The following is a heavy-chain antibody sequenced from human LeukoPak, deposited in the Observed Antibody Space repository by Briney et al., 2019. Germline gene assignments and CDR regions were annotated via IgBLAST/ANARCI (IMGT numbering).Heavy chain of an antibody. Sequence: SETLSLTCTVSGGSISSSSYYWGWIRQPPGKGLEWIGSIYYSGSTYYNPSLKSRVTISVDTSKNQFSLKLSSVTAADTAVYYCARVVVPAAILLWGQGTMVTVSS. V-gene: IGHV4-39*01. CDR3: ARVVVPAAILL. CDR1: GGSISSSSYY. D-gene: IGHD2-2*01. CDR2: IYYSGST. J-gene: IGHJ3*01.